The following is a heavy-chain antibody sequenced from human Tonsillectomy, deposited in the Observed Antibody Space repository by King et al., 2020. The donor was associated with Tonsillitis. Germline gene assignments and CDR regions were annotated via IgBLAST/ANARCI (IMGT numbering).Heavy chain of an antibody. D-gene: IGHD3-22*01. J-gene: IGHJ5*02. CDR2: INPNSGGT. Sequence: AQLVQSGAEVKKPGASVKVSCKASGYTFTGYYIHWVRQAPGQGLEWMGWINPNSGGTSYAQKFQGRVTMTRDTSIDTAYMELNRLRSDDTAVYYCARDHYYDSTWGQGNLVTVSS. CDR3: ARDHYYDST. V-gene: IGHV1-2*02. CDR1: GYTFTGYY.